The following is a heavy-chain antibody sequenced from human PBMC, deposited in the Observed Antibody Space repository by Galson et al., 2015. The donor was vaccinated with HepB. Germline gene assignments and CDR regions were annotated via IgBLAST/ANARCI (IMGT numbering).Heavy chain of an antibody. CDR3: ARSYTTMVASPTDS. CDR2: ISHDGTNK. D-gene: IGHD4-23*01. J-gene: IGHJ4*02. Sequence: SLRLSCAAYGFSFSSYAMHWVRQAPGKGLEWVAVISHDGTNKYYADSVKGRFTISRDNSKNTLYLQMNSLRAEDTAVYYCARSYTTMVASPTDSWGQGTLVKVSS. V-gene: IGHV3-30-3*01. CDR1: GFSFSSYA.